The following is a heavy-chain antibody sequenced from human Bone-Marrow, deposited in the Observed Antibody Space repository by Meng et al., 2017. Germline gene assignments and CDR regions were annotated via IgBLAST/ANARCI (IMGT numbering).Heavy chain of an antibody. Sequence: QGRLVRSGAEVKKPGASVKASFKASGYTFPDYWLHWVRRAPGQGLEWMGRINPKSGDTHYAQRFQGRVTMTGDTSISTAYMELSGLRSDDTAMYYCARDEDISAAGKLFGDYWGQGTLVTVSS. D-gene: IGHD6-13*01. CDR1: GYTFPDYW. J-gene: IGHJ4*02. CDR3: ARDEDISAAGKLFGDY. V-gene: IGHV1-2*06. CDR2: INPKSGDT.